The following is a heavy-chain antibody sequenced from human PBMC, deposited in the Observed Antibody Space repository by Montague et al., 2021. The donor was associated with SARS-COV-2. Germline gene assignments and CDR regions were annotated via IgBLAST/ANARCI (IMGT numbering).Heavy chain of an antibody. CDR2: INNSGST. CDR3: ARGRIEVSMIVVVLTGASYYMDV. D-gene: IGHD3-22*01. J-gene: IGHJ6*03. V-gene: IGHV4-34*01. Sequence: SETLSLTCAVYGGSFSGHYWSWIRQPPGKGLERNGEINNSGSTNYNPSLKSRVTISVDTSKNQFSLKLHSVTAADTAVYYCARGRIEVSMIVVVLTGASYYMDVWGKETTVTVSS. CDR1: GGSFSGHY.